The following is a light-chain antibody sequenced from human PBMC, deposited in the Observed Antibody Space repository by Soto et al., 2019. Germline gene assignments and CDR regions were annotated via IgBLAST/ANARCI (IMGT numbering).Light chain of an antibody. CDR1: QSVNYN. Sequence: EIVMTQSPATLSVSPGERATLSCRASQSVNYNLAWYQQKPGQAPRLLIYSASTRATGTPARFSGRGSGTDFTLIISRLEPEDFAVYYCQQYGSSRTFGQGTRLEIK. CDR3: QQYGSSRT. V-gene: IGKV3D-15*01. J-gene: IGKJ5*01. CDR2: SAS.